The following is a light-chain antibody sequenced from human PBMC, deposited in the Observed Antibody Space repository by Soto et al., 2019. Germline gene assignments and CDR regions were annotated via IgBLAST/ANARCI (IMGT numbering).Light chain of an antibody. J-gene: IGKJ1*01. CDR2: GAS. CDR3: QQYNDWPWT. V-gene: IGKV3-15*01. CDR1: QSVSSN. Sequence: EIVMTQSPATLSVSPGERATLSCRASQSVSSNLAWYQQKPGQAPRLLIYGASTRATGFPARFSGSGSGTEFTITISSLQSEDFAVYYCQQYNDWPWTFGQGTKVEIK.